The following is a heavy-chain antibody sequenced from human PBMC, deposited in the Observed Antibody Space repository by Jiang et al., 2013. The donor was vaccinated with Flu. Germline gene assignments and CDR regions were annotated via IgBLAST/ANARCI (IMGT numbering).Heavy chain of an antibody. V-gene: IGHV4-30-2*01. J-gene: IGHJ4*02. CDR3: ARGGNYYGSGTYYSIFDY. CDR2: IYPSGST. CDR1: GGSISSGGYS. D-gene: IGHD3-10*01. Sequence: GPGLVKPSQTLSLTCSVSGGSISSGGYSWSWIRQPPGRGLEWIGYIYPSGSTHYNPSLKSRVTMSVDRSKKQFSLKLTSVTAADTAVYYCARGGNYYGSGTYYSIFDYWGQGTLVTVSS.